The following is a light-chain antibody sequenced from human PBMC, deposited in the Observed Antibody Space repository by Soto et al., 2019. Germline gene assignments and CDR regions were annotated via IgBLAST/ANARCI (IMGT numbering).Light chain of an antibody. Sequence: DIVMTQSPLSLPVTPGEPASISCRSSQSLLHSNGYNYLDWYLQKPGQSPQLLIYLGSNRASGVPDRFSGSGSGTDFTLIISRVEAEDVGVYYCMQAIQTPWTFGQGNKGEIK. CDR3: MQAIQTPWT. CDR1: QSLLHSNGYNY. V-gene: IGKV2-28*01. CDR2: LGS. J-gene: IGKJ1*01.